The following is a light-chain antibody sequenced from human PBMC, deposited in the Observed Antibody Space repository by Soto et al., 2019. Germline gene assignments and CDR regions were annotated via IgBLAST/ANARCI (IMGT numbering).Light chain of an antibody. CDR3: HQYANLPQCT. V-gene: IGKV1-33*01. J-gene: IGKJ4*01. CDR2: DAS. Sequence: DIQMTQSPSSLSASVGDRVTIACQASQDISNYLSWYQQKPGKVPKLLIYDASNLEIGVPSRFSGSRAGTDFTFTISSMQPADIATSYCHQYANLPQCTFGGGTTVEIK. CDR1: QDISNY.